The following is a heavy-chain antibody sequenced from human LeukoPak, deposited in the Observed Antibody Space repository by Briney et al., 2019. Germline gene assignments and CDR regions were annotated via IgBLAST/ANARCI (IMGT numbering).Heavy chain of an antibody. CDR3: ARVEYSGYDWS. J-gene: IGHJ4*02. CDR2: IIPILGIA. Sequence: SVKVSCKASGYTFTSYGISWVRQAPGQGLEWMGRIIPILGIANYAQKFQGRVTITADKSTSTAYMELSSLRSEDTAVYYCARVEYSGYDWSWGQGTLVTVSS. CDR1: GYTFTSYG. D-gene: IGHD5-12*01. V-gene: IGHV1-69*04.